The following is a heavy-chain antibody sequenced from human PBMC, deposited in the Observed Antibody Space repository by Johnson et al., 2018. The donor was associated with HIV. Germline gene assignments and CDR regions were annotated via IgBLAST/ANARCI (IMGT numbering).Heavy chain of an antibody. Sequence: QEQLVESGGGVVQPGRSLRLSCAASGFTFSSYAMHWVRQAPGKGLEWVAVISYDGSNKYYADSVKGRFTISRDNSKNTLYLQMNSLRAEDTALYYCARVVGYKYGSAGDNDAFDIWGQGTMVTVSS. D-gene: IGHD5-18*01. J-gene: IGHJ3*02. CDR3: ARVVGYKYGSAGDNDAFDI. CDR2: ISYDGSNK. V-gene: IGHV3-30-3*01. CDR1: GFTFSSYA.